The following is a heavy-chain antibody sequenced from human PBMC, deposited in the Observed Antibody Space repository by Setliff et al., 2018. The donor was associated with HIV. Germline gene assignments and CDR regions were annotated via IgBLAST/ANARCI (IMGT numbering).Heavy chain of an antibody. Sequence: LSLTCTVSGASISSYYWNWFRQPAGKGLESLGRIYTSGNMIYNPSLKSRVTISVDTSKNQFSLKLSSVTAADTAVYYCASEAWTSYRSSSGYYYYYMDVWGKGTTVTVSS. CDR3: ASEAWTSYRSSSGYYYYYMDV. V-gene: IGHV4-4*07. J-gene: IGHJ6*03. D-gene: IGHD6-6*01. CDR2: IYTSGNM. CDR1: GASISSYY.